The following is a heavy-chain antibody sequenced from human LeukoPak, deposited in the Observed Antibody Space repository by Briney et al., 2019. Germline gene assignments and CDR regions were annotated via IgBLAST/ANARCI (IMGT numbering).Heavy chain of an antibody. CDR1: GGTFSSYA. CDR2: TIPIFGTA. CDR3: ARGSGGYYDSSGYYPYFDY. Sequence: GASVKVSCKASGGTFSSYAISWVRQAPGQGLEWMGGTIPIFGTANYAQKFQGRVTITTDESTSTAYMELSSLRSENTAVYYCARGSGGYYDSSGYYPYFDYWGQGTLVTVSS. D-gene: IGHD3-22*01. J-gene: IGHJ4*02. V-gene: IGHV1-69*05.